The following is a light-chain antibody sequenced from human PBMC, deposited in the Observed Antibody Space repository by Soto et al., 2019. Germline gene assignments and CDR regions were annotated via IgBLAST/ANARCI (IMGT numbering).Light chain of an antibody. CDR2: VAP. V-gene: IGKV1-39*01. CDR1: QRISTY. J-gene: IGKJ4*01. Sequence: DIQMTQSPSSLSASVGDRVTITCRASQRISTYLNWYQQKPGKAPKLLISVAPSLQSGVPSRFSGSGSGTDFTLTISSLQPEDFATYYCQQSYSTPLTFGGGTKVEIK. CDR3: QQSYSTPLT.